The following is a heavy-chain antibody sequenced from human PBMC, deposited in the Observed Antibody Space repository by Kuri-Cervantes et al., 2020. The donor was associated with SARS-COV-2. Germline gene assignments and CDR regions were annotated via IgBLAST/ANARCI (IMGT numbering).Heavy chain of an antibody. Sequence: ASVKVSCKASGYTFTGYYIHWVRQAPGQGLEWMGWINPNSGGTNYAQKFQGRVTMTRDTSISTAYMELSRLRSDDTAVYYCARAVGSSSAGDYSMDVWGKGTTVTVSS. CDR2: INPNSGGT. D-gene: IGHD6-6*01. CDR3: ARAVGSSSAGDYSMDV. CDR1: GYTFTGYY. V-gene: IGHV1-2*02. J-gene: IGHJ6*03.